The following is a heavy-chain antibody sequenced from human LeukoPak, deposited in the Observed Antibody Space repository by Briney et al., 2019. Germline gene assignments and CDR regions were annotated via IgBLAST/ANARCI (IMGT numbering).Heavy chain of an antibody. CDR2: IHPSGST. Sequence: PSETLSLTCTVSGDSISSYYWSWIRQPAGKGLEWIGRIHPSGSTNYNPSLKSRVTLSVDTSKNQFSLKLSSVTAADTAVYYCARGRYGWLPFDYWGQGTLVTVSS. CDR3: ARGRYGWLPFDY. J-gene: IGHJ4*02. CDR1: GDSISSYY. D-gene: IGHD3-16*01. V-gene: IGHV4-4*07.